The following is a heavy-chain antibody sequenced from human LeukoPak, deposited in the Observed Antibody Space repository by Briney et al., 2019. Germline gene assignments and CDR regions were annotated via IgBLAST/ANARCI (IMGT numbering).Heavy chain of an antibody. J-gene: IGHJ5*02. CDR3: ARSLDR. V-gene: IGHV3-30-3*01. CDR2: ISYDGSNK. CDR1: GFTFSSYA. Sequence: SGGSLRLSCAASGFTFSSYAMHWVRQAPGKGLEWVAVISYDGSNKYYADSVKGRFTISRDNSKNTLYLQMNSLRAEDTAVYYCARSLDRCGQGTLVTVSS.